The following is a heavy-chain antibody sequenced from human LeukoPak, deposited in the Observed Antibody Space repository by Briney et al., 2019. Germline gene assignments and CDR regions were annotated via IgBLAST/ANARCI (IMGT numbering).Heavy chain of an antibody. J-gene: IGHJ4*02. D-gene: IGHD2/OR15-2a*01. V-gene: IGHV3-30*04. CDR1: EFTFSSNA. CDR3: ARDHLYDFRSGIDY. CDR2: ISYDGSNK. Sequence: PGGSLRLSCAASEFTFSSNAMHWVRQAPGKGLEWVAVISYDGSNKYYADSVKGRFTISRDNSKNTLYLQMNSLRAEDTAVYYCARDHLYDFRSGIDYWGQGTLVTVSS.